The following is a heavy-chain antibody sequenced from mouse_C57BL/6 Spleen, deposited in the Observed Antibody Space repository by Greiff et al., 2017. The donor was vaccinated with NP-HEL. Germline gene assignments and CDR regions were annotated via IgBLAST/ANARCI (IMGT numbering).Heavy chain of an antibody. CDR2: ISSGGDYI. J-gene: IGHJ2*01. D-gene: IGHD1-1*01. CDR1: GFTFSSYA. Sequence: EVKLVESGEGLVKPGGSLKLSCAASGFTFSSYAMSWVRQTPEKRLEWVAYISSGGDYIYYADTVKGRFTISRDNARNTLYLQMSSLKSEDTAMYYCTRDGDGSSSFDYWGQGTTLTVSS. V-gene: IGHV5-9-1*02. CDR3: TRDGDGSSSFDY.